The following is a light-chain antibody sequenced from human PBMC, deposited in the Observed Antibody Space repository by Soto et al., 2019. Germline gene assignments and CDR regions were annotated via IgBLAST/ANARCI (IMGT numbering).Light chain of an antibody. CDR1: QSVSSN. CDR2: DAS. J-gene: IGKJ1*01. CDR3: QQRGDWPA. V-gene: IGKV3-11*01. Sequence: ELVMTQSPATLSVSPGARATLSCRASQSVSSNLAWYQQKPGQAPRLLIYDASTRATGIPARFSSSASGTTFTLTISSLEPEDFAIYYCQQRGDWPAFGQGTKVDIK.